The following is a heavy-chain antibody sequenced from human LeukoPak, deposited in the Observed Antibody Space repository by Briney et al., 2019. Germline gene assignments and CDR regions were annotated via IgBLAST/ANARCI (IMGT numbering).Heavy chain of an antibody. CDR3: ARTTMVRGTYYMDV. Sequence: SETLSLTCTVSGGSLSSYYWSWIRQPPGKGLEWIGCIYYSGYTNYNPCIKSRVTISVETSTNQFSMELSSVTAADTAVYCCARTTMVRGTYYMDVRGKGTTVTISS. J-gene: IGHJ6*03. V-gene: IGHV4-59*01. CDR1: GGSLSSYY. CDR2: IYYSGYT. D-gene: IGHD3-10*01.